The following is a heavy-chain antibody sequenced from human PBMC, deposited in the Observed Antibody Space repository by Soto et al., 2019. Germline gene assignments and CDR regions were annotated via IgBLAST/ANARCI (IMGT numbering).Heavy chain of an antibody. V-gene: IGHV1-45*02. J-gene: IGHJ4*02. D-gene: IGHD3-9*01. CDR3: AGEGSYETLSGNSHIFD. CDR2: MRPLIGDT. CDR1: GHPLSYRY. Sequence: QVPLVQSGAEVKQTGSSVKISCKTSGHPLSYRYLHWFRQAPGQAFEWMGRMRPLIGDTNNAQKVHDRLTLTRDRPMTTAYMELRSLTSDDTAIYYCAGEGSYETLSGNSHIFDWGQRTLVSVSS.